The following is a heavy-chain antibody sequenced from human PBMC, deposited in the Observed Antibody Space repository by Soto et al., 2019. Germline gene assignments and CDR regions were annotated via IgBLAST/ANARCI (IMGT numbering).Heavy chain of an antibody. CDR1: GDPIGSGDFY. CDR2: IYHSGTT. J-gene: IGHJ4*01. D-gene: IGHD3-22*01. Sequence: QVQLQESGPGLVKASQTLSLNCTVSGDPIGSGDFYWTWIRQTPGRGLEWIGNIYHSGTTSYNPSLGGQFSISIDPSRNFFPLSLASVTVADTAVFFCARDLLVFDSSGSPFWGRGILVTV. V-gene: IGHV4-30-4*01. CDR3: ARDLLVFDSSGSPF.